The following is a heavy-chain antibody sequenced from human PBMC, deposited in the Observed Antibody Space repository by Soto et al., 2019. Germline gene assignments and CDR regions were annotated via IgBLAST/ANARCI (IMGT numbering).Heavy chain of an antibody. V-gene: IGHV4-38-2*01. J-gene: IGHJ4*02. Sequence: KPSETLSLTCAVSGYSISSGYYCGWIRQPPGKGLEWIGSWYRSGVTYYNPSLKGRVSMSVDTSKNQFSLKLSSVTAADTAVYYCARVAYFDSTGYYYCFDYWGQGTRVTVSS. D-gene: IGHD3-22*01. CDR3: ARVAYFDSTGYYYCFDY. CDR1: GYSISSGYY. CDR2: WYRSGVT.